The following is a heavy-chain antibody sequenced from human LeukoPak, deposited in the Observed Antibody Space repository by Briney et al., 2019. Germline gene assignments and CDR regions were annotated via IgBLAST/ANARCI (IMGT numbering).Heavy chain of an antibody. CDR1: GFTFSSYT. D-gene: IGHD2-21*02. CDR2: ISSSGGTI. V-gene: IGHV3-48*04. J-gene: IGHJ6*04. CDR3: AAAYCGGDCYSDNHYYFMDL. Sequence: GGSLRLSCAASGFTFSSYTMNWVRQAPGKGLEWVSYISSSGGTIYYADSVKGRFTISRDNAKNSLYLQMNSPRVEDTAVYYCAAAYCGGDCYSDNHYYFMDLWGKGTTVTVSS.